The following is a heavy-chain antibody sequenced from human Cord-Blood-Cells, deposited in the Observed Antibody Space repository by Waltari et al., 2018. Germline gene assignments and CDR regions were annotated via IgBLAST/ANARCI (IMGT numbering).Heavy chain of an antibody. CDR2: INNTVST. CDR3: AREGIVGATFA. Sequence: QVQLQQWGAGLLKPSETLSLTCAVYGGSFSGYYWSWIRQPPGKGLEWIGEINNTVSTNYKPYLKRRVTISVDTSKNQFSLKLSSVTAADTAVYYCAREGIVGATFAWGQGTLVTVSS. D-gene: IGHD1-26*01. V-gene: IGHV4-34*01. J-gene: IGHJ5*02. CDR1: GGSFSGYY.